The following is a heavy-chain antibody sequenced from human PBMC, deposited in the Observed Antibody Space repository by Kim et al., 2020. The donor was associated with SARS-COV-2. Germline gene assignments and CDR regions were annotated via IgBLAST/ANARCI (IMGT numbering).Heavy chain of an antibody. J-gene: IGHJ4*02. D-gene: IGHD3-10*01. CDR3: ARGSTGYYGSRFLDY. Sequence: SVKGRFTISRDNSKNTLYRQMNSLRAEDTAVYYCARGSTGYYGSRFLDYWGQGTLVTVSS. V-gene: IGHV3-30*07.